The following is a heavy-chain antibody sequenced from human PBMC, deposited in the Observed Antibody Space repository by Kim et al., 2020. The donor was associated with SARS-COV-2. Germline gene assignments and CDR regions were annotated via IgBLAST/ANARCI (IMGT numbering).Heavy chain of an antibody. Sequence: SVKVSCKASGGTFSSYAISWVRQAPGQGLEWMGGIIPIFGTANYAQKFQGRVTITADESTSTAYMELSSLRSEDTAVYYCARWHYYDSSGYFYFDYWGQGTLVTVSS. CDR1: GGTFSSYA. V-gene: IGHV1-69*13. J-gene: IGHJ4*02. D-gene: IGHD3-22*01. CDR2: IIPIFGTA. CDR3: ARWHYYDSSGYFYFDY.